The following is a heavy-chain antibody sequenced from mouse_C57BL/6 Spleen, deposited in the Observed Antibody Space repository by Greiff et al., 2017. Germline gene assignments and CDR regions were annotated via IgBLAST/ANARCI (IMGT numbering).Heavy chain of an antibody. Sequence: QVQLQQPGAELVMPGASVKLSCKASGYTFTSYWMHWVKQRPGQGLEWIGEIDPSDSYTNYNQKFKGKSTLTVDKSSSPAYMQLSSLTSEDSAVYYCARGGLRRFPWFAYWGQGTLVTVSA. CDR2: IDPSDSYT. D-gene: IGHD2-4*01. J-gene: IGHJ3*01. CDR1: GYTFTSYW. V-gene: IGHV1-69*01. CDR3: ARGGLRRFPWFAY.